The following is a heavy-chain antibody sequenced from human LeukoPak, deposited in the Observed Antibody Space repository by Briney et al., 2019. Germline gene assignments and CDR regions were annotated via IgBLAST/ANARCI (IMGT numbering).Heavy chain of an antibody. D-gene: IGHD1-26*01. CDR2: IHYSGST. CDR3: ARLVGATKNFDY. Sequence: SETLSLTCTVSGGSISSYXXXXXXXPPGKXXEXIGYIHYSGSTNYNPSLKSRVTISIXTSKNQFSLKLNSVTAADTAVYYCARLVGATKNFDYWGQGTLVTVSS. J-gene: IGHJ4*02. V-gene: IGHV4-59*01. CDR1: GGSISSYX.